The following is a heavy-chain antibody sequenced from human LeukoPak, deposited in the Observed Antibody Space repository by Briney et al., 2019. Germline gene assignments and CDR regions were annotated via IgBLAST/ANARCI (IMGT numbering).Heavy chain of an antibody. V-gene: IGHV4-59*08. CDR2: IYYTGTR. CDR3: ARQGIDAFDI. J-gene: IGHJ3*02. Sequence: SETLSLTCTVSGGSISSHYWSWIRQPPGKGLEWIAYIYYTGTRNYNPSLKSRVTISVDTSRNQISLRLSSVTAADTAVYYCARQGIDAFDIWGQGTLVTVSS. CDR1: GGSISSHY.